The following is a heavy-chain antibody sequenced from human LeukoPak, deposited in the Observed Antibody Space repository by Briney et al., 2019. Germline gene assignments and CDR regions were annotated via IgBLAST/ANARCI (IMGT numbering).Heavy chain of an antibody. J-gene: IGHJ6*03. CDR1: GFTFSDYY. CDR2: ISSSGSTI. Sequence: GGSLRLSCAASGFTFSDYYMSWIRQAPGKGLEWVSYISSSGSTIYYADSVKGRFTISRDNAKNSLYLQMNSLRAEDTAVYYCARDQGFSYYYYYMDVWGKGTTVTISS. CDR3: ARDQGFSYYYYYMDV. V-gene: IGHV3-11*04. D-gene: IGHD3-3*01.